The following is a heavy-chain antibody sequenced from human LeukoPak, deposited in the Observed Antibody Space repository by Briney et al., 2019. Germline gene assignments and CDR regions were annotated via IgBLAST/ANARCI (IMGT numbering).Heavy chain of an antibody. J-gene: IGHJ6*02. V-gene: IGHV4-34*01. Sequence: AETLSLACAVYGGSVSGYYWRWIRQPPGKGLEWIGEINNSGSTNYNPSLKSRVTISVDTSKNQFSLKLSSVTAADTAVYYCARSPPPYYYYYGMDVWGQGTTVTVSS. CDR3: ARSPPPYYYYYGMDV. CDR2: INNSGST. CDR1: GGSVSGYY.